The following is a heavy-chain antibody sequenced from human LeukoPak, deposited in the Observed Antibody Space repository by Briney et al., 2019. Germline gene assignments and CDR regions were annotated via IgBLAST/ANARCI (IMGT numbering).Heavy chain of an antibody. CDR2: IYYSGST. D-gene: IGHD6-13*01. V-gene: IGHV4-59*08. J-gene: IGHJ4*02. CDR1: GGSISSSY. Sequence: PSETLSLTCTVSGGSISSSYWSWIRQPPGKGLEWIGYIYYSGSTNYNPSLKSRVTISVDTSKNQFSLKLSSVTAADTAVYYCARRGSSSWYSGAFDYWGQGTLVTVSS. CDR3: ARRGSSSWYSGAFDY.